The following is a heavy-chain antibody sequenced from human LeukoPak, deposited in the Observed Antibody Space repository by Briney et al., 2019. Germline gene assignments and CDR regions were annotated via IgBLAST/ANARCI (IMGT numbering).Heavy chain of an antibody. J-gene: IGHJ4*02. V-gene: IGHV3-48*02. Sequence: TGGSLRLSCAASGFVFSRYSMNWVRQAPGKGLEWISYISISSDAIYYADSVEGRFTISRYNAKNSLYLQMNSLRDEDTAVYYCARGEAALTSHLDFWGQGTLVTVSS. CDR2: ISISSDAI. D-gene: IGHD4-11*01. CDR1: GFVFSRYS. CDR3: ARGEAALTSHLDF.